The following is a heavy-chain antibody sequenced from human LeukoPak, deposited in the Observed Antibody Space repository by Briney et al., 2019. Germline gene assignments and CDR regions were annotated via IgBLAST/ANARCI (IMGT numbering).Heavy chain of an antibody. D-gene: IGHD3-3*01. V-gene: IGHV3-21*01. CDR3: ARVGYDFWSGYSKLDY. J-gene: IGHJ4*02. CDR2: ISSSSSYI. Sequence: GGSLRLSCAASGFTFSSYSMNWVRQAPGKGLEWVSSISSSSSYIYYADSVKGRFTISRDNAKNSLYLQMNSLRAEDTAVYYCARVGYDFWSGYSKLDYWGQGTLVTVSS. CDR1: GFTFSSYS.